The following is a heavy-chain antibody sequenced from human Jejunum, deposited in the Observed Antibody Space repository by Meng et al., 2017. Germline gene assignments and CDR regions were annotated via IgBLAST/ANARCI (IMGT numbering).Heavy chain of an antibody. V-gene: IGHV2-5*02. CDR3: AHRRISGSPWDGGDFDY. CDR1: GFSPSTSGVG. J-gene: IGHJ4*02. D-gene: IGHD2-15*01. CDR2: IYWDNDK. Sequence: QITLKESGPSRVKPTQTLALTCTFSGFSPSTSGVGVGWIRQSTGKALEWLAVIYWDNDKRYSPSLKNRLTIDKDTSKNEVVLTMTNMDPVDTATYYCAHRRISGSPWDGGDFDYWGQGTLVTVSS.